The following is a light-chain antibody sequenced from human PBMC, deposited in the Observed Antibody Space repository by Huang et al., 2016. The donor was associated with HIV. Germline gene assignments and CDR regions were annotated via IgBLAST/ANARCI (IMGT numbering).Light chain of an antibody. J-gene: IGKJ2*01. CDR3: QQYKSYPYT. V-gene: IGKV1-5*03. CDR1: QSISNW. CDR2: QAS. Sequence: DIQMTQSPSTLSASVGDRITINCRASQSISNWLAWYQQKPGKAPKLLIYQASSLERGVPSRFSVSGSGTEFTLTVTSLQPDDFATYYCQQYKSYPYTFGQGTKVDI.